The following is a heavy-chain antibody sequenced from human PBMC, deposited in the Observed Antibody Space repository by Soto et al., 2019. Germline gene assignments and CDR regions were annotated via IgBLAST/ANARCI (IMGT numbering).Heavy chain of an antibody. CDR3: ARHSRGYCSGGSCYAFDI. J-gene: IGHJ3*02. V-gene: IGHV4-59*08. Sequence: TETLSLSCTVSGGSISSYYWSWIRQPPGKGLEWIGYIYYSGSTNYNPSLKSRVTISVDTSKNQFSLKLSSVTAADTAVYYCARHSRGYCSGGSCYAFDIWGQGTMVTVS. CDR2: IYYSGST. CDR1: GGSISSYY. D-gene: IGHD2-15*01.